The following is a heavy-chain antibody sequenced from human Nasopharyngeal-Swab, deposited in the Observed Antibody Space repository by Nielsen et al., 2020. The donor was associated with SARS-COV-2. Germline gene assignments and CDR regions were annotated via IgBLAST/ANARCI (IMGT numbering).Heavy chain of an antibody. D-gene: IGHD3-10*01. Sequence: SETLSLTCAVNGGPFSGYYWGWIRQPPGKGLEWIGEIDHNGITNYSPSLKSRVTISLDTSKNQFFLNLTSVTAADTAMYFCATRGRWGQGTLVTVPS. CDR3: ATRGR. J-gene: IGHJ1*01. CDR2: IDHNGIT. CDR1: GGPFSGYY. V-gene: IGHV4-34*01.